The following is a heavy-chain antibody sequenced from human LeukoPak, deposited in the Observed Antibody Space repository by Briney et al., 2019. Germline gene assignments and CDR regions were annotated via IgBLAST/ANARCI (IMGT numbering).Heavy chain of an antibody. D-gene: IGHD3-22*01. CDR3: ARDHPTYDSSGYYYLNWFDP. J-gene: IGHJ5*02. Sequence: GRSLRLSCAASGFTFSSYGMHWVRQAPGKGLEWVAVIWYDGSNKYYADSVKGRFTISRDNSKNTLYLQMNSLRSEDTAVYYCARDHPTYDSSGYYYLNWFDPWGQGTLVTVSS. V-gene: IGHV3-33*01. CDR1: GFTFSSYG. CDR2: IWYDGSNK.